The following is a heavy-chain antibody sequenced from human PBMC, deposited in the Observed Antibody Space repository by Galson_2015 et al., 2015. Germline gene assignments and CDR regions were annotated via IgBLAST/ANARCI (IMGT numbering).Heavy chain of an antibody. CDR3: AREEGASWGQWSEGAFDI. J-gene: IGHJ3*02. Sequence: SLRLSCAASGFTFSSYATHWVRQAPGKGLEWVAVISYDGSNKYYADSVKGRFTISRDNSKNTLYLQMNSLRAEDTAVYYCAREEGASWGQWSEGAFDIWGQGTMVTVSS. D-gene: IGHD2-2*01. CDR2: ISYDGSNK. V-gene: IGHV3-30*01. CDR1: GFTFSSYA.